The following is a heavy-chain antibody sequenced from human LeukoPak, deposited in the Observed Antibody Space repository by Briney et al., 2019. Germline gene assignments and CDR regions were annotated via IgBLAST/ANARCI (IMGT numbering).Heavy chain of an antibody. Sequence: ASVKVSCKVSGYTLSELSMHWVRQTLGEGLEWMGGFDPEDGETIYAQKFQGRVTMTEDTSTDTAYMELSSLRSEDTAVYYCASDLATVTVPAYWGQGTLLIVSS. V-gene: IGHV1-24*01. CDR3: ASDLATVTVPAY. CDR1: GYTLSELS. CDR2: FDPEDGET. J-gene: IGHJ4*02. D-gene: IGHD4-17*01.